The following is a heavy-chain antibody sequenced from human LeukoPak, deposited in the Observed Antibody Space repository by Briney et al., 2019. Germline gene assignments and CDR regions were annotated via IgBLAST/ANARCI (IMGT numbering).Heavy chain of an antibody. J-gene: IGHJ4*02. CDR3: AREGIRIAAAGTIDY. D-gene: IGHD6-13*01. CDR1: GYTFSNYA. Sequence: ASVKVSCKASGYTFSNYAINWVRQAPGQGLEWMGWISTYNENTNYAQKLQDRVTMTTDTSTSTAYMELRSPRSDDTAMYYCAREGIRIAAAGTIDYWGQGTLVTVSS. V-gene: IGHV1-18*01. CDR2: ISTYNENT.